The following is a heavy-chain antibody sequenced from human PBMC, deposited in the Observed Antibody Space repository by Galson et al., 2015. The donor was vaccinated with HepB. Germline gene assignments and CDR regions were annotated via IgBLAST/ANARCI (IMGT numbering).Heavy chain of an antibody. CDR2: ISGSSGST. D-gene: IGHD3-22*01. V-gene: IGHV3-23*01. CDR3: AKFMVTYYYDSSGYYYGAFDY. Sequence: SLRLSCAASGFTFSTYAMSWVRQAPGKGLEWVSAISGSSGSTYYADSVKGRFTIPRDNSKNTLYLQMNSLRAEDTAVYYCAKFMVTYYYDSSGYYYGAFDYWGQGTLVTVSS. CDR1: GFTFSTYA. J-gene: IGHJ4*02.